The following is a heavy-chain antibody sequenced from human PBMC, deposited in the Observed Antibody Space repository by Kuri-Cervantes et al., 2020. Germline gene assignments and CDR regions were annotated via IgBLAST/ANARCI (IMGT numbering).Heavy chain of an antibody. CDR2: INPNSGGT. V-gene: IGHV1-2*02. Sequence: GGSLRLSCKASGYTFTSYYMHWVRQAPGQGLEWMGWINPNSGGTNYAQKFQGRVTMTRDTSISTAYMELSRLRSDDTAVYYCASGGHYYDPLVGDYWGQGTLVTVSS. CDR1: GYTFTSYY. D-gene: IGHD3-22*01. CDR3: ASGGHYYDPLVGDY. J-gene: IGHJ4*02.